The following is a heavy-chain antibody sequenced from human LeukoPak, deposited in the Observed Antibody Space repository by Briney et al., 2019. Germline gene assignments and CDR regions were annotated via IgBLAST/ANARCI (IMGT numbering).Heavy chain of an antibody. CDR1: GFSFSHAW. CDR2: IQSETDGGTT. V-gene: IGHV3-15*01. CDR3: TTSPQWLEN. Sequence: PGGSLRLSCAASGFSFSHAWMTWVRRAPGKGLEWIGRIQSETDGGTTDYAAPVKGRFTISRDDSKNMLYLQMNSLKNEDTAVYYCTTSPQWLENWGQGTLVTVSP. J-gene: IGHJ4*02. D-gene: IGHD6-19*01.